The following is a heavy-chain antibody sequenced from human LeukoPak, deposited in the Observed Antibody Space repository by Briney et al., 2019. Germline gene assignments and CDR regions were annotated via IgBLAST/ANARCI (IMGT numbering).Heavy chain of an antibody. CDR1: GYTFTSYG. CDR3: ATGIAVADPFDY. CDR2: ISAYNGNT. J-gene: IGHJ4*02. D-gene: IGHD6-19*01. V-gene: IGHV1-18*01. Sequence: ASVKVSCKASGYTFTSYGISWVRQAPGQGLEWMGWISAYNGNTNYAQKLQGRVTMTEDTSTDTAYMELSSLRSEDTAVYYCATGIAVADPFDYWGQGTLVTVSS.